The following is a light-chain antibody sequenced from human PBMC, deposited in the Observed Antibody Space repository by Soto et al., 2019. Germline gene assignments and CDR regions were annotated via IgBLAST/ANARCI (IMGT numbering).Light chain of an antibody. CDR2: EVS. J-gene: IGLJ2*01. CDR1: SRDVGGYKY. CDR3: TSYRGRSTLV. Sequence: QSVLTQPASVSGSPGQSITISCTGTSRDVGGYKYVSWYQQHPGKAPKLIIYEVSNRPSGVSNRFSGSKSGNTASLTISGLQADDEADYYCTSYRGRSTLVVCGGTKLTVL. V-gene: IGLV2-14*01.